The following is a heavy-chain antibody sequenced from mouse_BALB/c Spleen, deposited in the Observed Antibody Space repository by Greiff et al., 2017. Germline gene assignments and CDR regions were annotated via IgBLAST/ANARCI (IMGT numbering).Heavy chain of an antibody. J-gene: IGHJ3*01. V-gene: IGHV2-9*02. Sequence: VKLVESGPGLVAPSQSLSITCTVSGFSLTSYGVHWVRQPPGKGLEWLGVIWAGGSTNYNSALMSRLSISKDNSKSQVFLKMNSLQTDDTAMYYCATYGNYEGFAYWGQGTLVTVSA. CDR1: GFSLTSYG. D-gene: IGHD2-10*02. CDR2: IWAGGST. CDR3: ATYGNYEGFAY.